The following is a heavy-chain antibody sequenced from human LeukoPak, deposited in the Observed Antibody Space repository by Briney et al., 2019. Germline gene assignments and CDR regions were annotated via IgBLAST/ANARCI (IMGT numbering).Heavy chain of an antibody. V-gene: IGHV3-23*01. CDR1: GFTFSSYA. CDR3: AKTYYYDSSGYIFDY. CDR2: ISGSGGST. J-gene: IGHJ4*02. D-gene: IGHD3-22*01. Sequence: PGGSLRLSCAASGFTFSSYAMSRVRQAPGKGLEWVSAISGSGGSTYYADSVKGRFTISRDNSKNTLYLQMNSLRAEDTAVYYCAKTYYYDSSGYIFDYWGQGTLVTVSS.